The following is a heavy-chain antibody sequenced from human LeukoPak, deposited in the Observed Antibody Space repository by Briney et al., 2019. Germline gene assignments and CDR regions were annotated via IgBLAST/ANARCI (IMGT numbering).Heavy chain of an antibody. CDR2: IYHSGST. Sequence: SETLSLTCTVSGGSISSYYWSWIRQPPGKGLEWIGYIYHSGSTNYNPSLKSRATISIDTSKNQFSLNLRYVTAADTAVYYCARDEDNSGRYHYYMDVWGKGTTVTVSS. J-gene: IGHJ6*03. D-gene: IGHD3-22*01. CDR1: GGSISSYY. CDR3: ARDEDNSGRYHYYMDV. V-gene: IGHV4-59*01.